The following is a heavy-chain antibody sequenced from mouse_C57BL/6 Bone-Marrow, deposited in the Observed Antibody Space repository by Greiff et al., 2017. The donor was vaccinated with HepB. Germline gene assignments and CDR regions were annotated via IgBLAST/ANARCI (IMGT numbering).Heavy chain of an antibody. CDR2: ISYDGSN. Sequence: EVKLMESGPGLVKPSQSLSLTCSVTGYSITSGYYWNWIRQFPGNKLEWMGYISYDGSNNYNPSLKNRISITRDTSKNQFFLKLNSVTTEDTATYYCARGWLLLPYAMDYWGQGTSVTVSS. D-gene: IGHD2-3*01. V-gene: IGHV3-6*01. J-gene: IGHJ4*01. CDR3: ARGWLLLPYAMDY. CDR1: GYSITSGYY.